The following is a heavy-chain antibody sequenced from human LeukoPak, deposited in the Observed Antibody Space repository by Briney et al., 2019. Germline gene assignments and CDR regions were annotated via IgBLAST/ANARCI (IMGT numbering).Heavy chain of an antibody. V-gene: IGHV4-59*08. D-gene: IGHD5-18*01. Sequence: PSETLFLTCAVSGDSISSYFWSWIRQPPGKGLEWIGYISYSGGTNYNPSLKSRVTMSLDTSKNQFSLKLGSVTAADTAVYYCARRRADTTVGDALDIWGQGTMVRVSS. CDR1: GDSISSYF. CDR2: ISYSGGT. CDR3: ARRRADTTVGDALDI. J-gene: IGHJ3*02.